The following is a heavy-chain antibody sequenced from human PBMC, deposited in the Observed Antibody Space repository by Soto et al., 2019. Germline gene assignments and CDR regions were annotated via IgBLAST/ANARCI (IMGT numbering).Heavy chain of an antibody. CDR3: ARFRGTAILDY. V-gene: IGHV4-30-2*01. CDR1: GGSISSGGYS. D-gene: IGHD2-21*02. Sequence: VSLTCAVSGGSISSGGYSWSWIRQPPGKGLEWIGYLYHTGNTYYNPSLESRVTISVDRSKNQFSLELTSVTAADTAVYYCARFRGTAILDYWGQGTLVTVSS. J-gene: IGHJ4*02. CDR2: LYHTGNT.